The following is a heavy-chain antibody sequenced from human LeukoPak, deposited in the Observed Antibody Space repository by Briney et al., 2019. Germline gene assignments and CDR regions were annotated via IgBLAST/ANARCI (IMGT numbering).Heavy chain of an antibody. Sequence: SESLSLTCTVSGDSISSSNSYWGWIRQPPGKGLECLGSIYYSGSSYYRPSLRSRVTVSIDTSKNQYSLKLSSVTAADTAIYYCARQRAGLGVVSHWGQGTLVTVS. CDR1: GDSISSSNSY. D-gene: IGHD3-3*01. CDR3: ARQRAGLGVVSH. V-gene: IGHV4-39*01. CDR2: IYYSGSS. J-gene: IGHJ4*02.